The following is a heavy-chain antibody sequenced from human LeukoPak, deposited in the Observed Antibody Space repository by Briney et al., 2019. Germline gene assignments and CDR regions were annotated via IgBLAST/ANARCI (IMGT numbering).Heavy chain of an antibody. Sequence: GASVKVSCKASGYTFTGYYIHWVRQAPGQGLEWMGWINPNSGGTNYAQKFQGWVTMTRDTSISTAYMELSRLRSDDTAVYYCARDWGGYSGYDAFDIWGQGTMVTVSS. CDR1: GYTFTGYY. D-gene: IGHD5-12*01. CDR2: INPNSGGT. J-gene: IGHJ3*02. CDR3: ARDWGGYSGYDAFDI. V-gene: IGHV1-2*04.